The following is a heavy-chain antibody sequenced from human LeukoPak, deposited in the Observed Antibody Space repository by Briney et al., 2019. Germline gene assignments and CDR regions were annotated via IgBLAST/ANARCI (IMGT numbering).Heavy chain of an antibody. J-gene: IGHJ3*02. V-gene: IGHV3-49*03. CDR1: GFSFGDYA. CDR3: TTGMSPITYYDSEDDI. Sequence: GGSLRLSCTTSGFSFGDYAMSWFRQAPGKGLQWVGFIRSKAYGGTTEYAASVKGRFIISRDDSKSIAYLQMNSLKTEDTAVYYCTTGMSPITYYDSEDDIWGQGTMVTVSS. CDR2: IRSKAYGGTT. D-gene: IGHD3-22*01.